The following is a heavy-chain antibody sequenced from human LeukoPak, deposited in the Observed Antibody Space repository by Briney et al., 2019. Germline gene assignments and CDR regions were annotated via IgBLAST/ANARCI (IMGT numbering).Heavy chain of an antibody. CDR2: ISSSGSDT. Sequence: GGSLRLSCAASEFTFSDYYMSWIRQAPGKGLEWVSYISSSGSDTDYADSVKGRFTISRDSSKNTLYLQMNSLKAEDTAVYYCARDIGGIFDSWGQGTLVTVSS. J-gene: IGHJ4*02. CDR1: EFTFSDYY. CDR3: ARDIGGIFDS. V-gene: IGHV3-11*05. D-gene: IGHD1-26*01.